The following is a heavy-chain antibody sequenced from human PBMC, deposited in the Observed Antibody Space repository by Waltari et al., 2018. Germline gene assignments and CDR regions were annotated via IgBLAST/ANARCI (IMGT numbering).Heavy chain of an antibody. V-gene: IGHV3-66*02. CDR2: IYSRGST. Sequence: EVQLVECGGGLVQAGVSLRLACAASGFTVSSNYMSWVRQAPGKGLGWVSVIYSRGSTYDAKSGKGRFTKARYTINNTLYHNMNSLRTEDTAVEYCARYECLVAVSGWWYYYGMDVWGQGTTVTVSS. D-gene: IGHD6-19*01. CDR1: GFTVSSNY. CDR3: ARYECLVAVSGWWYYYGMDV. J-gene: IGHJ6*02.